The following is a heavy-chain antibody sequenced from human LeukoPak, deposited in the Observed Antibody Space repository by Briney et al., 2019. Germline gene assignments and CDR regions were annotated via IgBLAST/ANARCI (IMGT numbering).Heavy chain of an antibody. CDR1: GGSISSNNYY. CDR3: SRYSTSLGWFDP. Sequence: SETLSLTCTVSGGSISSNNYYWTWIRQPPGKGLEWIGGIYYSGNIYFNSSLKSRVTLSIDTSKNHFSLRLTSVTAADTAVYFCSRYSTSLGWFDPWGQGTLVTVSS. V-gene: IGHV4-39*02. J-gene: IGHJ5*02. CDR2: IYYSGNI. D-gene: IGHD1-26*01.